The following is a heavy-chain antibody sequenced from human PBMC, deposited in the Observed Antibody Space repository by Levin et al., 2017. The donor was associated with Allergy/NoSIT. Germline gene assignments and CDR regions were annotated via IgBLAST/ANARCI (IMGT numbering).Heavy chain of an antibody. Sequence: GESLKISCVTSGFTFRTYAMSWVRQAPGKGLEWVSLISGSGGSTYYADSVKGRFIISRDNSKNTLYLQMNSLRAEDTAVFYCAKDGATSSWEIDSWGQGTLVTVSS. V-gene: IGHV3-23*01. D-gene: IGHD4/OR15-4a*01. CDR3: AKDGATSSWEIDS. J-gene: IGHJ4*02. CDR2: ISGSGGST. CDR1: GFTFRTYA.